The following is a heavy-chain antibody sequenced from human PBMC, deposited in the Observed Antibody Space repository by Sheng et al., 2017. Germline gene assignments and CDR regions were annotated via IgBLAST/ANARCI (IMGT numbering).Heavy chain of an antibody. CDR1: GYSISSGYY. CDR3: AGEIVGWSCDY. J-gene: IGHJ4*02. Sequence: QVQLQESGPGLVKPSETLSLTCTVSGYSISSGYYWDWIRQPPGKGLEWIGNIYHSGTTNYNPSLKSRVTISVDTSKNQISLKLRSVTAADTAIYYCAGEIVGWSCDYWGQGTLGHRLL. D-gene: IGHD2-15*01. V-gene: IGHV4-38-2*02. CDR2: IYHSGTT.